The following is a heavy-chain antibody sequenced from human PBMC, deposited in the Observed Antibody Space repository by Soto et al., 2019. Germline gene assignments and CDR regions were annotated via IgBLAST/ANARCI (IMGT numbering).Heavy chain of an antibody. V-gene: IGHV1-18*01. Sequence: GASVKVCCKVSGYTLTERSRHWVRQAPGQGLEWMGWISAYNGNTNYAQKLQGRVTMTTDTSTSTAYMELRSLRSDDTAVYYCARDHTLVDIWGQGTMVTVSS. CDR1: GYTLTERS. J-gene: IGHJ3*02. CDR3: ARDHTLVDI. CDR2: ISAYNGNT.